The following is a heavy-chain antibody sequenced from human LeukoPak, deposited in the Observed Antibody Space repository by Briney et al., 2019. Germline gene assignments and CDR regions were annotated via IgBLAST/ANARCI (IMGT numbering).Heavy chain of an antibody. Sequence: SETLSLTCTVSGYSISSGYYWGWIRQPPGRGLEWIGSIYHSGSTYYNPSLKSRVTISVDTSKNQFSLKLSSVTAADTAVYYCARDGLWSSHFDYWGQGTLVTVSS. CDR3: ARDGLWSSHFDY. V-gene: IGHV4-38-2*02. J-gene: IGHJ4*02. D-gene: IGHD5-18*01. CDR2: IYHSGST. CDR1: GYSISSGYY.